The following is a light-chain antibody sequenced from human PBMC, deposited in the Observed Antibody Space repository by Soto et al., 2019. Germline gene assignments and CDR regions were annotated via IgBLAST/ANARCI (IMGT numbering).Light chain of an antibody. CDR2: DAS. Sequence: DIQMTQSPSTLSASVGDRVTITCRASQSISSWLAWYQQKPGKAPKLLSYDASSLESGVPSRFRGSGSGTEFTLTISSLQPDDFETYYCQQYNSYLWTFGQGTKVDIK. J-gene: IGKJ1*01. CDR3: QQYNSYLWT. CDR1: QSISSW. V-gene: IGKV1-5*01.